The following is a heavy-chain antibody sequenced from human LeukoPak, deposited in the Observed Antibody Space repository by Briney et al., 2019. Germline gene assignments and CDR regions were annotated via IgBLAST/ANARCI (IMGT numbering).Heavy chain of an antibody. CDR2: IYYRGST. D-gene: IGHD3-22*01. Sequence: SETLSLTCTVSGGSISSDYWSWIRQPPGKGLEWIGYIYYRGSTNYNPSLKSRVTISVDTSKNQFPLKLSSVTAADTAVYYCARLSGYSSGHYYSDYWGQGTLVTVSS. CDR3: ARLSGYSSGHYYSDY. CDR1: GGSISSDY. J-gene: IGHJ4*02. V-gene: IGHV4-59*01.